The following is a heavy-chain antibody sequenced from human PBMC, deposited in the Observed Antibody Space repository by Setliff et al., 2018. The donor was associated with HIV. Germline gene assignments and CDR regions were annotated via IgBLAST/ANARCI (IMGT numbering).Heavy chain of an antibody. CDR1: GGTFSSYA. CDR2: IIPIFGTA. J-gene: IGHJ3*02. D-gene: IGHD2-2*01. V-gene: IGHV1-69*13. CDR3: ARDIGYCSSTSCYHAFDI. Sequence: SVKVSCKASGGTFSSYAISWVRQAPGQGLQWMGGIIPIFGTANYAQKFQGRVTITADESTSTAYMELSSLRSEDTAVYYCARDIGYCSSTSCYHAFDILGQGTMVTVSS.